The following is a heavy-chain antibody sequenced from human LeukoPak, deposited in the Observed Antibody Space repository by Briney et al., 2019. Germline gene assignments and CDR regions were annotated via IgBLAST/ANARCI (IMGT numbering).Heavy chain of an antibody. Sequence: PGESLKISCKGSGYSFTTYWIGWVRQMPGEGLEWMGIIYPGDSTTRYSPSFQGQVTISADKSISTAYLQWTSLKASDTAMYYCARHFPSSGSRYHFDFWGQGTLVTVSS. D-gene: IGHD1-26*01. CDR2: IYPGDSTT. J-gene: IGHJ4*02. CDR3: ARHFPSSGSRYHFDF. V-gene: IGHV5-51*01. CDR1: GYSFTTYW.